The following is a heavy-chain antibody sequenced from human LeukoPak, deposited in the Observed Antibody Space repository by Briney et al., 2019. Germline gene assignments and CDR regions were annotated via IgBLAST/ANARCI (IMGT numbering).Heavy chain of an antibody. CDR2: ISGSGGTT. CDR1: GFTFSNYA. Sequence: GGSLRLSCAASGFTFSNYAMSWVRQAPGKGLEGVSAISGSGGTTYYADSGRGGFSISRDNSDNRLFRQVNRVRGGDSAVYYPANQSVSGYTSGWDWYFDLWGRGTLVTVSS. D-gene: IGHD6-25*01. CDR3: ANQSVSGYTSGWDWYFDL. J-gene: IGHJ2*01. V-gene: IGHV3-23*01.